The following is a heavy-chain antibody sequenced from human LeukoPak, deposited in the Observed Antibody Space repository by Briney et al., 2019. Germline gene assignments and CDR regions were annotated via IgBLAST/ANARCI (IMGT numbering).Heavy chain of an antibody. Sequence: SETLSLTCTVSGASISNYYWSWIRQTPEKGLEWMGHIHTSGASRYNPSLKSRVTISVDTSKNQFSLKLSSVTAADTAVYYCASLPYYDSSGYFFFDCWGQGTLVTVSS. J-gene: IGHJ4*02. D-gene: IGHD3-22*01. CDR2: IHTSGAS. V-gene: IGHV4-4*09. CDR3: ASLPYYDSSGYFFFDC. CDR1: GASISNYY.